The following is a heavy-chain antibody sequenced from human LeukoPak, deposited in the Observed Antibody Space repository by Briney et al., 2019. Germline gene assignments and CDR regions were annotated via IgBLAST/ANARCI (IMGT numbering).Heavy chain of an antibody. V-gene: IGHV1-69*05. J-gene: IGHJ4*02. D-gene: IGHD5-24*01. CDR1: VGTFSTYT. CDR2: IIPIFGTA. CDR3: ARAKMATSNFDY. Sequence: GASLRSSCTTSVGTFSTYTISWVRQAPVHRLVCMGGIIPIFGTANYTQKFQGRVTITTDESTSTAYMELSSLRSEDTAVYYCARAKMATSNFDYWGQGTLVTVSS.